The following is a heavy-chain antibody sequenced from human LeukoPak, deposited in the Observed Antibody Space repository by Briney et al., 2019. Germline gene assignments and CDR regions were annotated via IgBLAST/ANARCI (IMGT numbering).Heavy chain of an antibody. Sequence: SETLSLTCTVSGGSISSYYWSWIRQPPGKGLEWIGYIYYSGSTNYNPSLKSRVTISVDTSKNQFSLKLSSVTAADTAVYYCATVVPYYDILTGYHYGVDVWGQGTTVTVSS. J-gene: IGHJ6*02. CDR3: ATVVPYYDILTGYHYGVDV. CDR2: IYYSGST. V-gene: IGHV4-59*08. CDR1: GGSISSYY. D-gene: IGHD3-9*01.